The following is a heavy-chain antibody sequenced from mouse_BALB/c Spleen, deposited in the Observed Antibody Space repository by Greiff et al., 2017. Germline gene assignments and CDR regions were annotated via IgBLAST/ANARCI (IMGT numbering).Heavy chain of an antibody. V-gene: IGHV1-7*01. CDR3: ARFITTVVDY. D-gene: IGHD1-1*01. CDR2: INPSTGYT. J-gene: IGHJ2*01. Sequence: VKLQESGAELAKPGASVKMSCKASGYTFTSYWMHWVKQRPGQGLEWIGYINPSTGYTEYNQKFKDKATLTADKSSSTAYMQLSSLTSEDSAVYYCARFITTVVDYWGQGTTLTVSS. CDR1: GYTFTSYW.